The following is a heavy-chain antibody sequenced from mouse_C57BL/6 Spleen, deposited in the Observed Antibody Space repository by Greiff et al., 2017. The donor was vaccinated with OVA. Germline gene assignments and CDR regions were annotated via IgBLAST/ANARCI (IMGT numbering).Heavy chain of an antibody. J-gene: IGHJ3*01. CDR3: ARGGNYDSAWFAY. CDR2: INYDGSST. Sequence: EVMLVESEGGLVQPGSSMKLSCTASGFTFSDYYMAWVRQVPEKGLEWVANINYDGSSTYYLDSLKSRFIISRDNAKNILYLQMSSLKSEDTATYYCARGGNYDSAWFAYWGQGTLVTVSA. D-gene: IGHD2-4*01. CDR1: GFTFSDYY. V-gene: IGHV5-16*01.